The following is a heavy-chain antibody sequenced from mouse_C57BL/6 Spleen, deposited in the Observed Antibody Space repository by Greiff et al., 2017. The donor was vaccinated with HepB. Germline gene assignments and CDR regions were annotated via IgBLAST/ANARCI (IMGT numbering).Heavy chain of an antibody. V-gene: IGHV1-69*01. D-gene: IGHD4-1*01. J-gene: IGHJ2*01. CDR1: GYTFTSYW. CDR2: IDPSDSYT. Sequence: QQSGAELVMPGASVKLSCKASGYTFTSYWMHWVKQRPGQGLEWIGEIDPSDSYTNYNQKFKGKSTLTVDKSSSTAYMQLSSLTSEDSAVYYCARWNWDFDYWGQGTTLTVSS. CDR3: ARWNWDFDY.